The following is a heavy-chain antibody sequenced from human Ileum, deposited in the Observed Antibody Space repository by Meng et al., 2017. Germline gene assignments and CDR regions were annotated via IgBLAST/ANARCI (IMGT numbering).Heavy chain of an antibody. CDR3: ARGGHDSSGYYSIDY. V-gene: IGHV4-34*01. J-gene: IGHJ4*02. D-gene: IGHD3-22*01. Sequence: QLQLQQWGAGLLKPSETLSLTCAVYGGSFSGYYWSWIRQPPGKGLEWIGEINHSGSTNYNPSLKSRVTISVDTSKNQFSLKLSSVTAADTAVYYCARGGHDSSGYYSIDYWGQGTLVTVSS. CDR1: GGSFSGYY. CDR2: INHSGST.